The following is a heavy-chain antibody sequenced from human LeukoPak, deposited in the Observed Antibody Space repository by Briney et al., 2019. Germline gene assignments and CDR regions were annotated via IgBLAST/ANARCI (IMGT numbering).Heavy chain of an antibody. J-gene: IGHJ3*02. Sequence: GGSLRLSCAASGFTFSSYGMHWVRQAPGKGLEWVAVISYDGSNEYYADSVKGRFTISRDNSKNTLYLQMNSLRAEDTAVYYCAKITVTTSNVAAFDIWGQGTMVTVSS. CDR2: ISYDGSNE. D-gene: IGHD4-17*01. CDR1: GFTFSSYG. CDR3: AKITVTTSNVAAFDI. V-gene: IGHV3-30*18.